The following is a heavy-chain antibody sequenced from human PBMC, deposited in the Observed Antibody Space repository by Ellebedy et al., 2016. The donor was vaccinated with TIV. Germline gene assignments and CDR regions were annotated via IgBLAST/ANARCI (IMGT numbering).Heavy chain of an antibody. J-gene: IGHJ4*02. CDR1: GFTLSSYG. CDR3: ARETIAVPNTFRSIPNDY. D-gene: IGHD4-17*01. Sequence: GESLKISXAASGFTLSSYGMYWVRQAPGKGLEWVAVISYDGNDKVYADSVKGRFTISRDNSKNTLYLQMNSLRGEDTAVYYCARETIAVPNTFRSIPNDYWGQGTLVTVSS. CDR2: ISYDGNDK. V-gene: IGHV3-30*03.